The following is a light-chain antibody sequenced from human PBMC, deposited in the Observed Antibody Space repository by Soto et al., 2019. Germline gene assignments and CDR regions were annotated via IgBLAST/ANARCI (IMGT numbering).Light chain of an antibody. CDR1: QSVSSN. CDR2: GAS. Sequence: EIVMTQSPVTLSVSPEERATLSCRAGQSVSSNLAWYQQKPGQAPRLLIYGASTRATGIPARFTGSGSGTEFTLTISSLQFDDSAVYYCQQYNNWWTFGQGTKVEIK. V-gene: IGKV3-15*01. J-gene: IGKJ1*01. CDR3: QQYNNWWT.